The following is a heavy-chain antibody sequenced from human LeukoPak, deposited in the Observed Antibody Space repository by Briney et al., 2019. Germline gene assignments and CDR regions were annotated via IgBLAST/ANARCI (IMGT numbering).Heavy chain of an antibody. D-gene: IGHD1-7*01. V-gene: IGHV3-9*01. Sequence: GRSLRLSCAASGLTFDVYAVHWVRQAPGKGLEWVSGITWSNGEIAYADSVKGRFTISRDNSKSTLYLQMSSLRAEDTAMYYCARDRVPGTSPKMDYWGQGTLVTVSS. CDR2: ITWSNGEI. CDR1: GLTFDVYA. J-gene: IGHJ4*02. CDR3: ARDRVPGTSPKMDY.